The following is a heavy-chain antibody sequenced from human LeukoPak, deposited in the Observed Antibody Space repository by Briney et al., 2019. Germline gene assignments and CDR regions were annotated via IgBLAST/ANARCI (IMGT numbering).Heavy chain of an antibody. J-gene: IGHJ4*02. CDR2: ISAYNGNT. Sequence: ASVKVSCKASSYTFTSYGISWVRQAPGQGLEWMGWISAYNGNTNYAQKLQGRVTMTTDTSTSTAYMELRSLRSDDTAVYFCARETASGYLGFDFWGQGTLITVSS. CDR1: SYTFTSYG. D-gene: IGHD3-3*01. V-gene: IGHV1-18*01. CDR3: ARETASGYLGFDF.